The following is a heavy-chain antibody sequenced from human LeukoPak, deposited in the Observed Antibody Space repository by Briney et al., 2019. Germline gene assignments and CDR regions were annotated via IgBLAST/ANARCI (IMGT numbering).Heavy chain of an antibody. CDR3: ARDQPYYYDSSGYYYYYYYMDV. CDR2: IYTSGST. Sequence: TSETLSLTCTVSGGSISSYYWSWIRQPAGKGLEWIGRIYTSGSTNYNPSLKSRVTMSVDTSKNQFSLKLSSVTAADTVVYYCARDQPYYYDSSGYYYYYYYMDVWGKGTTVTVSS. D-gene: IGHD3-22*01. J-gene: IGHJ6*03. V-gene: IGHV4-4*07. CDR1: GGSISSYY.